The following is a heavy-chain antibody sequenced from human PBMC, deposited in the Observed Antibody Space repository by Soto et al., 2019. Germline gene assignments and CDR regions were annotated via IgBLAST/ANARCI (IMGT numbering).Heavy chain of an antibody. J-gene: IGHJ5*02. V-gene: IGHV4-59*08. CDR1: GGSISSYY. Sequence: QVQLQESGPGLVKPSETLSLTCTVSGGSISSYYWSWIRQPPGKGLEWIGYIYYSGSTNYNPALKSRVTISVDTSKNQFSLKLSSVTAADPAVYYCARHHASWGQGTLVTVSS. CDR3: ARHHAS. CDR2: IYYSGST.